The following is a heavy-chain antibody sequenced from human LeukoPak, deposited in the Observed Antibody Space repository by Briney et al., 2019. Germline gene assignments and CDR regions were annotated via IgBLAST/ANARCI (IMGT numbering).Heavy chain of an antibody. CDR2: IGNAGVNT. V-gene: IGHV3-23*01. D-gene: IGHD2-15*01. J-gene: IGHJ4*02. CDR1: GFTFRNYG. Sequence: GGSLRLSCIASGFTFRNYGMAWVRQAPGKGLEWVSTIGNAGVNTHYADSVKGRFTISRDNSRDTLYLQMDSLRADDTAVYYCAKDCCDYSPLDHWGQGTQVTVSS. CDR3: AKDCCDYSPLDH.